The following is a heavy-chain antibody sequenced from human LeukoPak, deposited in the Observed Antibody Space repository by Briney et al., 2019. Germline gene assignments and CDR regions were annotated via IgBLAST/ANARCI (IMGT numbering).Heavy chain of an antibody. CDR3: ARDAGDSSGYFFDY. CDR2: IYSGGST. V-gene: IGHV3-53*01. CDR1: GFTISSNY. D-gene: IGHD3-22*01. J-gene: IGHJ4*02. Sequence: GGSLRLSCAASGFTISSNYMSWVRQAPGKGLEWVSVIYSGGSTYYADSVKGRFTISRDNSKNTLYLQMNSLRAEDTAVYYCARDAGDSSGYFFDYWGQGTLVTVSS.